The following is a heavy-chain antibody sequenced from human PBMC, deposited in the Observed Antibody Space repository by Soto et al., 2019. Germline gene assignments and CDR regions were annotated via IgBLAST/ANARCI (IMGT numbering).Heavy chain of an antibody. CDR1: GFSFXTYS. J-gene: IGHJ4*02. D-gene: IGHD4-17*01. Sequence: EVQLLESGGGLVQPGGXLRLSCAXSGFSFXTYSMAWVRQAPGKGPEWVSGLSHGGAYTFYADSVKGRFTISVDISQNTVYLQMNSLRTEDTAVYYCAKWSGYGDAWGQGTLVTVSS. CDR3: AKWSGYGDA. V-gene: IGHV3-23*01. CDR2: LSHGGAYT.